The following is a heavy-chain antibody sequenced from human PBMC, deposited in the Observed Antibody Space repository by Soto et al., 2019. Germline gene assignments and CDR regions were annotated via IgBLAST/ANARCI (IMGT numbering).Heavy chain of an antibody. D-gene: IGHD2-8*01. CDR3: AREGLNCNNGVCYPDFDY. Sequence: QVQLQQWGAGLLKPSETLSLTCAVYGGSFSGYYWSWIRQPPGKGLEWIGEINHSGSTNYNPSLKSRVTISVDTSKNQFSLKMSSVTAADMAVYYCAREGLNCNNGVCYPDFDYWGQGTLVTVSS. J-gene: IGHJ4*02. V-gene: IGHV4-34*01. CDR2: INHSGST. CDR1: GGSFSGYY.